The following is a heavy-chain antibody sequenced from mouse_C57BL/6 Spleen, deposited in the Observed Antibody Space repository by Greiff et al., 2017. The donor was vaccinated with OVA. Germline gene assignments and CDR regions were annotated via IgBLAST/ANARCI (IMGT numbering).Heavy chain of an antibody. CDR1: GYTFTDYY. D-gene: IGHD1-1*01. V-gene: IGHV1-26*01. CDR2: INPNNGGT. Sequence: EVQLQQSGPELVKPGASVKISCKASGYTFTDYYMNWVKQSHGKSLEWIGDINPNNGGTSYNQKFKGKATLTVDKSSSTAYMELRSLTSEDSAVYYCARLGMDYYYFDYWGQGTTLTVSS. J-gene: IGHJ2*01. CDR3: ARLGMDYYYFDY.